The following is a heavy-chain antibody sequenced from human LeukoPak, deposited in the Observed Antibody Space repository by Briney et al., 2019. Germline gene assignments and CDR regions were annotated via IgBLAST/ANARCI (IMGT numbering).Heavy chain of an antibody. Sequence: GGSLRLSCAASGFTFSGSAMHWVRQASGKGLEWVGRIRSKANSYATAYAASVKGRFTISRDDSKNTAYLQMNSLKTEDTAVYYCSTTVVTPMDYWGQGTLVTASS. J-gene: IGHJ4*02. CDR1: GFTFSGSA. D-gene: IGHD4-23*01. V-gene: IGHV3-73*01. CDR2: IRSKANSYAT. CDR3: STTVVTPMDY.